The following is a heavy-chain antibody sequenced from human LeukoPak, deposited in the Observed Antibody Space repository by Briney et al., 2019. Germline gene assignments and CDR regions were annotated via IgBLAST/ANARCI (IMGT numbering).Heavy chain of an antibody. CDR2: IIPNSGDT. CDR1: GYTFTDYY. Sequence: GASVMVSCKASGYTFTDYYIHWVRQAPGQGLELMGWIIPNSGDTNYAQKFQGRVTITRDTSITTAYLELTRLISDDSAVYYCARGGGGAATGFHWGQGSLVTVSS. V-gene: IGHV1-2*02. CDR3: ARGGGGAATGFH. D-gene: IGHD1-1*01. J-gene: IGHJ4*02.